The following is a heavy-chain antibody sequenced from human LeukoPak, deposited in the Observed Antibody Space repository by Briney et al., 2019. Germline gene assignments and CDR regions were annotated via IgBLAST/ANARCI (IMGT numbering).Heavy chain of an antibody. CDR2: IYFSGSS. CDR1: GGSINNYY. Sequence: SETLSLTCTIAGGSINNYYCSWIRQSPGKGLEWIGYIYFSGSSNYNPSLKSRVTMSVDTSKNQFSLNLNSVTAADTAVYYCARHVRSGYNLLDYWGQGTLVTVSS. J-gene: IGHJ4*02. D-gene: IGHD5-24*01. CDR3: ARHVRSGYNLLDY. V-gene: IGHV4-59*08.